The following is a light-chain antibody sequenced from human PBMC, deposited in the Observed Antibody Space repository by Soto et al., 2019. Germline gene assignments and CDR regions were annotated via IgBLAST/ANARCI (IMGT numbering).Light chain of an antibody. J-gene: IGKJ2*02. CDR3: QRRNMWPST. V-gene: IGKV3D-20*02. CDR2: GAS. Sequence: EIVLTQSPGTLSLSPGERATLSCRASQSVSSSYLAWYQQKPGQAPRLLIYGASSRATGIPDRFSGSGSGTDFTLTISSLEPEDSAVYYCQRRNMWPSTFGQGTKVDI. CDR1: QSVSSSY.